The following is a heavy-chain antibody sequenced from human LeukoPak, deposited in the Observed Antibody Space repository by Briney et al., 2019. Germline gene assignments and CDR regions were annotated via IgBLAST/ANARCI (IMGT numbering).Heavy chain of an antibody. D-gene: IGHD3-16*02. J-gene: IGHJ4*02. CDR3: ARGPHDYVWGSYRYTPLPDY. V-gene: IGHV4-59*12. CDR1: GGSISSYY. Sequence: PSETLSLTCTVSGGSISSYYWSWIRQPPGKGLEWIGYIYYSGSTNYNPSLKSRVTISEDTSKNQFSLKLSSVTAADTAVYYCARGPHDYVWGSYRYTPLPDYWGQGTLVTVSS. CDR2: IYYSGST.